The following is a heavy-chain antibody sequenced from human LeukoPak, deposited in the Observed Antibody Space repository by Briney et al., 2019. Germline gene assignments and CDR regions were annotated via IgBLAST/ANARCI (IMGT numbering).Heavy chain of an antibody. CDR2: ISYIGST. D-gene: IGHD4-17*01. V-gene: IGHV4-59*11. J-gene: IGHJ3*02. CDR1: GDSMNSHY. Sequence: SETLSLTCTVSGDSMNSHYWSWIRQPPGKGLEWIGYISYIGSTNYNPSLNSRVTISVDTSKDQCSLRLSSVTAADTAVYYCARDPTTVTKGLDIWGQGTMVTVSS. CDR3: ARDPTTVTKGLDI.